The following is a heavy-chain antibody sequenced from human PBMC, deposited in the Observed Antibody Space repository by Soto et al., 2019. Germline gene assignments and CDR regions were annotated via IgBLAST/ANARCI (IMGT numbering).Heavy chain of an antibody. CDR1: SGSIINYY. Sequence: QVQLQESGPGLVKPSETLSLTCTVSSGSIINYYWSWIRQPPGKGLERIGFINYGGSTHYNFFLRSRVTMSVDMSRQQLSLKLNSVTAGDTAVYYCTSRLTLATTTGEAFDLWGQWTMVTVSS. V-gene: IGHV4-59*01. CDR2: INYGGST. J-gene: IGHJ3*01. D-gene: IGHD4-17*01. CDR3: TSRLTLATTTGEAFDL.